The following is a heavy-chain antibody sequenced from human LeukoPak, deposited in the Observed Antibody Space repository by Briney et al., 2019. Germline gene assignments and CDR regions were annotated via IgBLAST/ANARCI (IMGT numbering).Heavy chain of an antibody. CDR3: AREQATVTARDYYYYMDV. Sequence: AASVKVSCKASGYTFTGYYVHWVRQAPGQGLEWMGRINPNSGGTNYAQKFQGRVTMTRDTSISTAYMELSRLRSDDTAVYYCAREQATVTARDYYYYMDVWGKGTTVTVSS. J-gene: IGHJ6*03. V-gene: IGHV1-2*06. CDR1: GYTFTGYY. CDR2: INPNSGGT. D-gene: IGHD4-11*01.